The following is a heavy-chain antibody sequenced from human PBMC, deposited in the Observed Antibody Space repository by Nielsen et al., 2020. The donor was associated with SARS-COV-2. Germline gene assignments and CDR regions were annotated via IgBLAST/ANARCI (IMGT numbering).Heavy chain of an antibody. CDR2: ISHSGNYM. CDR1: GLTFSDYY. D-gene: IGHD5-18*01. Sequence: GESLKISCAASGLTFSDYYMSRIRQAPGKGLEWVSYISHSGNYMIYADSVKGRLTISRDNARNSVYLQMNSLGAEDTAVYYCARTGRNMVNYYGMDVWGQGTTVTVSS. CDR3: ARTGRNMVNYYGMDV. J-gene: IGHJ6*02. V-gene: IGHV3-11*03.